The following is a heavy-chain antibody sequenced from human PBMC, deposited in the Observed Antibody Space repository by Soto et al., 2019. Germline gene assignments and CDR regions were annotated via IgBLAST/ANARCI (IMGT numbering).Heavy chain of an antibody. CDR2: INPNSGGT. J-gene: IGHJ6*02. Sequence: ASVKVSCKASGYTFTGYYMHWVRQAPGQGLEWMGWINPNSGGTNYAQKFQGWVTMTRDTSISTAYMELSRLRSDDTAMYYCARAAVAGTEYYYYGMDVWGQGTTVTVSS. CDR3: ARAAVAGTEYYYYGMDV. D-gene: IGHD6-19*01. V-gene: IGHV1-2*04. CDR1: GYTFTGYY.